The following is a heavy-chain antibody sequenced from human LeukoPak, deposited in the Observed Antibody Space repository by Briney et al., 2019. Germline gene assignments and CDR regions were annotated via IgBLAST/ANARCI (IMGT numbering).Heavy chain of an antibody. D-gene: IGHD3-22*01. Sequence: ASVKVSCKVSGYTLTELSMHWVRQAPGKGLEWMGGFDPEDGETIYAQKFQGRVTMTEDTSTDTAYMELSSLRSEDTAVYYCATKNYFYSSGYYYARHFDYWGQGTLVTVSS. CDR1: GYTLTELS. J-gene: IGHJ4*02. CDR3: ATKNYFYSSGYYYARHFDY. CDR2: FDPEDGET. V-gene: IGHV1-24*01.